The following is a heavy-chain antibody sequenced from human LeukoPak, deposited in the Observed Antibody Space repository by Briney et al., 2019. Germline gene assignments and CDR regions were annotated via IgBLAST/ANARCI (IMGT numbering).Heavy chain of an antibody. Sequence: ASVKVSCKASGYTFTSYGISWVRQAPGQGLEWMGWISAYNGNTNYAQKFQGRVTMTRDTSISTAYMELSRLRSDDTAVYYCARGRGDYYDSSGYYGAFDIWGQGTMVTVSS. V-gene: IGHV1-18*01. CDR2: ISAYNGNT. D-gene: IGHD3-22*01. J-gene: IGHJ3*02. CDR3: ARGRGDYYDSSGYYGAFDI. CDR1: GYTFTSYG.